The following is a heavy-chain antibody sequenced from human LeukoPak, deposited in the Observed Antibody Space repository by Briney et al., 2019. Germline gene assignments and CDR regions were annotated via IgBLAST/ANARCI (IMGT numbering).Heavy chain of an antibody. D-gene: IGHD5-12*01. Sequence: GGSLRLSCTASGFTFSSYAMNWVRQAPGKGLEWVSRISSDGSSTSYADSVKGRFTISRDNAKNTLYLQMNSLRAEDTAVYYCARTAYSDYSLGFWGQGTLVTVSS. CDR1: GFTFSSYA. CDR2: ISSDGSST. V-gene: IGHV3-74*01. J-gene: IGHJ4*02. CDR3: ARTAYSDYSLGF.